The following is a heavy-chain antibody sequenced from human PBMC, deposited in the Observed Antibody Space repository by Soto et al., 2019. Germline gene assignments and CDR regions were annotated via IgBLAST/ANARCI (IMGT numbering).Heavy chain of an antibody. CDR1: GFTFSSYG. D-gene: IGHD1-26*01. J-gene: IGHJ5*02. V-gene: IGHV3-30*18. Sequence: GGSLRLSCAASGFTFSSYGMHWVRQAPGKGLEWVAVISYDGSNKYYADSVKGRFTISRDNSKSTLYLQMMSLRAEDTAVYYCAKDLYVQPPSGWFDPWGQGTVVTVSS. CDR3: AKDLYVQPPSGWFDP. CDR2: ISYDGSNK.